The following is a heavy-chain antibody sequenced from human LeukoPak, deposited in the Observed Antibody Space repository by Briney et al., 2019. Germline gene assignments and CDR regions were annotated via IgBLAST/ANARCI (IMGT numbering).Heavy chain of an antibody. CDR2: IFYTGST. V-gene: IGHV4-59*01. CDR1: GGSISSSY. CDR3: ARARYSRAWYASDI. J-gene: IGHJ3*02. D-gene: IGHD6-19*01. Sequence: PSETLSLTCTVSGGSISSSYWSWIRQPPGKGPEWIGYIFYTGSTDYNPSLKSRVTISVDTSKNQFSLKVNSVTAADTAVYYCARARYSRAWYASDIWGQGTVATVSA.